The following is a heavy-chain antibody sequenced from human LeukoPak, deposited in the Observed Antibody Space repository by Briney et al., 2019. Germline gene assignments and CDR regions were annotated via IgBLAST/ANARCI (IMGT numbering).Heavy chain of an antibody. Sequence: PGGSLRLSCAASGFTFSSYWMSWVRQAPGKGLEWVANIKQDGSEKYYVDSVKGRFTISRDNSKNTLYLQMNSLRAEDTAVYYCAKASGYSSSWYVDYWGQGTLVTVSS. V-gene: IGHV3-7*03. CDR2: IKQDGSEK. D-gene: IGHD6-13*01. J-gene: IGHJ4*02. CDR3: AKASGYSSSWYVDY. CDR1: GFTFSSYW.